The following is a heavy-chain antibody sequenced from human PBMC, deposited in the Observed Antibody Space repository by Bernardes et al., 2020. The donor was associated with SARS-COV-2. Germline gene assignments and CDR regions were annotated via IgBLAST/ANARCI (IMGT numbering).Heavy chain of an antibody. J-gene: IGHJ2*01. V-gene: IGHV3-48*01. D-gene: IGHD7-27*01. CDR2: ISSSTSTI. CDR3: ARELNWGDWYVDL. Sequence: GGSLRLSCAASGFTFSNYNMNWVRQAPGEGLEWGSYISSSTSTIYYADSVKGRFTIPRDNAKNSLYLQMNSLRAEDTAVYYCARELNWGDWYVDLWGRGTLVTVSS. CDR1: GFTFSNYN.